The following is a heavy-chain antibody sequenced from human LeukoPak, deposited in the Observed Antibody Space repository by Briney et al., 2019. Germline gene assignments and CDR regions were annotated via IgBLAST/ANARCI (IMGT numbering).Heavy chain of an antibody. Sequence: GGSLRLSCAASGFTFSSYWMHWVRQAPGKGLVWVSRIDSDGSSTSYADSVKGRFTISRDNAKNTEYLQMNSLRAEDTAVYYCARVRGSGWSYFDYWGQGTLATVSS. CDR1: GFTFSSYW. J-gene: IGHJ4*02. CDR2: IDSDGSST. V-gene: IGHV3-74*01. CDR3: ARVRGSGWSYFDY. D-gene: IGHD6-19*01.